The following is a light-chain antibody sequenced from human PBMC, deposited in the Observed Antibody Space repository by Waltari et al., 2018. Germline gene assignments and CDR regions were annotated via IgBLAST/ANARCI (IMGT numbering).Light chain of an antibody. J-gene: IGKJ3*01. V-gene: IGKV3-20*01. CDR2: GAS. CDR1: QSVSSSY. CDR3: QQYGSSPPFT. Sequence: EILLTQSPGTLSLSPGERANLPCRASQSVSSSYLAWYQQKPGQAPRLLIYGASSRATGIPDRFSGSGSGTDFTLTISRLEPEDFAVYYCQQYGSSPPFTFGPGTKVDIK.